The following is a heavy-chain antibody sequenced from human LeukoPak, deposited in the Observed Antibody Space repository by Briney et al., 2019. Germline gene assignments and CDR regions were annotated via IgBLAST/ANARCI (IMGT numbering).Heavy chain of an antibody. V-gene: IGHV3-30-3*01. CDR1: GFTFSSYA. CDR2: ISYDGSNK. Sequence: GGSLRLSCAASGFTFSSYAMHWVRQAPGKGLEWVAVISYDGSNKYYADSVKGRFTISRDNSKNTLYLQMNSLRAEDTAVYYCARVQWPALDYWGQGTLVTVSS. CDR3: ARVQWPALDY. J-gene: IGHJ4*02. D-gene: IGHD6-19*01.